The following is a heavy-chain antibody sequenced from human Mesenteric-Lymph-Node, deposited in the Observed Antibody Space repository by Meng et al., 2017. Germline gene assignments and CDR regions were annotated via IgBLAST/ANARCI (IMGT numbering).Heavy chain of an antibody. CDR2: INHSGST. CDR1: GGSCSDYY. CDR3: ARGLSPQLLRYGSGSYFNY. J-gene: IGHJ4*02. Sequence: QVQLQRWGAGLLKPSATLSLTCAVYGGSCSDYYWTWIRQPPVTGLEWIGEINHSGSTNYNPSLKSRVTMSVDTSKNQFSLKLSSVTAADTAVYYCARGLSPQLLRYGSGSYFNYWGQGTLVTASS. D-gene: IGHD3-10*01. V-gene: IGHV4-34*01.